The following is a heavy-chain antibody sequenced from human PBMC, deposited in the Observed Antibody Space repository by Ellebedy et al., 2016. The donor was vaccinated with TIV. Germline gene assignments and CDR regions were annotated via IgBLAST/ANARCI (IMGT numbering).Heavy chain of an antibody. CDR1: GFSFSSFG. J-gene: IGHJ6*02. V-gene: IGHV3-33*01. CDR2: IWYDGSNQ. CDR3: AREESYYGMVV. Sequence: PGGSLRLSCAASGFSFSSFGMHWVRQAPGKGLEWLTIIWYDGSNQLYTDSVKGRFTISRDDSRNMLYLQMNSLRVEDTAVYYCAREESYYGMVVWGQGTTVTVSS.